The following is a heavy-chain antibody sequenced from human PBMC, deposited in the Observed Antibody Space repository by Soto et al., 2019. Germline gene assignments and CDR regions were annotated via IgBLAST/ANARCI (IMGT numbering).Heavy chain of an antibody. CDR3: AKDFTTDCSGGSCYHMGYFDY. V-gene: IGHV3-23*01. D-gene: IGHD2-15*01. Sequence: GGSLRLSCAASGFTFSSYAMSWVRQAPGKGLEWVSAISGSGGSTYYADSVKGRFTISRDNSKNTLYLQMNSLRAEDTAVYYCAKDFTTDCSGGSCYHMGYFDYWGQGTLVTVSS. J-gene: IGHJ4*02. CDR2: ISGSGGST. CDR1: GFTFSSYA.